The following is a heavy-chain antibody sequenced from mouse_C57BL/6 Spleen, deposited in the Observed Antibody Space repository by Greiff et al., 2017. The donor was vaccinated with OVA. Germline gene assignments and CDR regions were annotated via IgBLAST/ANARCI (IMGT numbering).Heavy chain of an antibody. CDR2: INYDGSST. V-gene: IGHV5-16*01. J-gene: IGHJ2*01. CDR1: GFTFSDYY. D-gene: IGHD2-14*01. Sequence: EVKLVESEGGLVQPGSSMKLSCTASGFTFSDYYMAWVRQVPEKGLEWVANINYDGSSTYYLDSLKSRFIISRDNAKNILYLQMSSLKSEDTATYYCARDRVLFDYWGQGTTLTVSS. CDR3: ARDRVLFDY.